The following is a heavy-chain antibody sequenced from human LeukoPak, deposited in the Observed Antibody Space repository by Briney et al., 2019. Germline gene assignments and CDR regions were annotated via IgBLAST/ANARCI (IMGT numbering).Heavy chain of an antibody. CDR3: AGGGYSSSVDY. D-gene: IGHD6-6*01. CDR2: TNHSGST. CDR1: GGSFSGYY. Sequence: SETLSLTCAVYGGSFSGYYWSWIRQPPGKGLEWIGETNHSGSTNYNPSLKSRVTISVDTSKNQFSLKLSSVTAADTAVYYCAGGGYSSSVDYWGQGTLVTVSS. V-gene: IGHV4-34*01. J-gene: IGHJ4*02.